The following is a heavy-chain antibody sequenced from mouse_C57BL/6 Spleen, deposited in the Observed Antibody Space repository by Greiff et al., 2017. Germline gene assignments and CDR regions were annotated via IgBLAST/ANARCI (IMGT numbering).Heavy chain of an antibody. V-gene: IGHV1-52*01. CDR1: GYTFTSYW. CDR2: IDPSDSET. J-gene: IGHJ4*01. Sequence: VQLQQPGAELVRPGSSVKLSCKASGYTFTSYWMHWVKQRPIQGLEWIGNIDPSDSETHYNQKFKDKATLTVDKSSSTAYMQLSSLTSEDSAVYYCAITTVVATKYAMDYWGQGTSVTVSS. D-gene: IGHD1-1*01. CDR3: AITTVVATKYAMDY.